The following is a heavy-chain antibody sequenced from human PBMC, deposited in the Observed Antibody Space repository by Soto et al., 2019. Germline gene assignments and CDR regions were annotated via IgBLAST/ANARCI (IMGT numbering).Heavy chain of an antibody. CDR2: INHSGST. Sequence: QVQLQQWGAGLLKPSETLSLTCAVYGGSFSGYYWSWIRQPPGKGLEWIGEINHSGSTNYNPSLKSRVTMSVDTAKNQFSLKLSSVTAADTAVYYCARGVYCSSTSCYWGMDVWGQGTTVTVSS. V-gene: IGHV4-34*01. J-gene: IGHJ6*02. CDR3: ARGVYCSSTSCYWGMDV. D-gene: IGHD2-2*01. CDR1: GGSFSGYY.